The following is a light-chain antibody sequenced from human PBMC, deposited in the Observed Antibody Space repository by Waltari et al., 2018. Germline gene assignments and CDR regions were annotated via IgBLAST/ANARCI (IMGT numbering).Light chain of an antibody. CDR1: QSISNN. Sequence: EIVMTQSPATLSGSPGKRATLSCRANQSISNNLAWYQLKTGQAPRLLIYEASTTATAIPARFTGLGSETEFTLTISCLPSEDFAVYYCQHNNHWPYTFGQGPKLEL. J-gene: IGKJ2*01. CDR3: QHNNHWPYT. V-gene: IGKV3-15*01. CDR2: EAS.